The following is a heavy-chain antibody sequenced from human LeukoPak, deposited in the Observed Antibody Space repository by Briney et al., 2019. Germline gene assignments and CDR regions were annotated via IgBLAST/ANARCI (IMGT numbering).Heavy chain of an antibody. J-gene: IGHJ5*02. V-gene: IGHV1-69*13. CDR2: IIPIFGTA. CDR1: GGTFSSYA. CDR3: ARGLKYYYDSSGYGNWFDP. D-gene: IGHD3-22*01. Sequence: SVKVSCKASGGTFSSYAISWVRQAPGQGLEWMGGIIPIFGTANYAQKFQGRVTITADESTSTAYMELSSLRSEDTAVYYCARGLKYYYDSSGYGNWFDPWGQGTLVTVSS.